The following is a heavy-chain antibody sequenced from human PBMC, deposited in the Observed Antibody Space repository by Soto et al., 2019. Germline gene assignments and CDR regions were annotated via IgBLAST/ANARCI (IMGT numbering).Heavy chain of an antibody. D-gene: IGHD3-3*01. CDR2: IIPIFGTA. CDR3: ARDLHTGYDLDKARRSGGTPYYYYYGMDV. J-gene: IGHJ6*02. CDR1: GGTFSSYA. Sequence: ASVKVSCKASGGTFSSYAISWVRQAPGQGLEWMGGIIPIFGTANYAQKFQGRVTITADESTSTAYMELSSLRSEDTAVYYCARDLHTGYDLDKARRSGGTPYYYYYGMDVWGQGTTVTVSS. V-gene: IGHV1-69*13.